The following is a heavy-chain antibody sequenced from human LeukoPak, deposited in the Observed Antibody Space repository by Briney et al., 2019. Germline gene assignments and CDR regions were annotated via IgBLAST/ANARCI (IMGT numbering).Heavy chain of an antibody. Sequence: PGRSLRLSCAASGFTFSSYAMHWVRQAPGKGLEWVSAISGSGGSTYYADSVKGRFTISRDNSKNTLYLQMNSLRAEDTAVYYCAKDIEYYGSGSYSNFDYWGQGTLVTVSS. CDR1: GFTFSSYA. J-gene: IGHJ4*02. D-gene: IGHD3-10*01. CDR2: ISGSGGST. V-gene: IGHV3-23*01. CDR3: AKDIEYYGSGSYSNFDY.